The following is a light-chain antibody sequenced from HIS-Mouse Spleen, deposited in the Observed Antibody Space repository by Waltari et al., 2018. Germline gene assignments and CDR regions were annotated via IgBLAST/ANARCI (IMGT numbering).Light chain of an antibody. CDR3: QVWDSSSDHVV. CDR2: DDS. J-gene: IGLJ2*01. V-gene: IGLV3-21*03. CDR1: NIGSES. Sequence: SYVLTQPPSVSVAPGKTARITCGGNNIGSESVHWYQQKPGQAPVLVVYDDSDRPSGIAERFSGSNSGNTATLTIIRVEAGDEADYYCQVWDSSSDHVVFGGGTKLTVL.